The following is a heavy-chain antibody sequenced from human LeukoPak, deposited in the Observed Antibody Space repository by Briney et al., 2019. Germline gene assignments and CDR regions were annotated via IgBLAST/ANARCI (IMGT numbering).Heavy chain of an antibody. D-gene: IGHD4-17*01. CDR3: ARLDDYGDYLTQH. Sequence: SETLSLTCAVYGGSFSGYYWSWIRQPPGKGLEWIGEINHSGSTNYNPSLKSRVTISVDTSKNQFSLKLSSVTAADTAVYYCARLDDYGDYLTQHWGQGTLVTVSS. CDR2: INHSGST. CDR1: GGSFSGYY. J-gene: IGHJ1*01. V-gene: IGHV4-34*01.